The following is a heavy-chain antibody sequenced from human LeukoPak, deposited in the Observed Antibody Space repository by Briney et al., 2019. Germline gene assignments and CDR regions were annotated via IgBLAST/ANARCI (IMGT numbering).Heavy chain of an antibody. CDR1: GFTFSSYS. D-gene: IGHD6-19*01. J-gene: IGHJ6*03. CDR2: ISSSSSYI. Sequence: GSLRLSCAASGFTFSSYSMNWVRQAPGKGLEWVSSISSSSSYIYYADSVKGRFTISRDNAKNTLYLQMNSLRAEDTAVYYCARAGRAAVAAYYYYYYMDVWGKGTTVTVSS. CDR3: ARAGRAAVAAYYYYYYMDV. V-gene: IGHV3-21*01.